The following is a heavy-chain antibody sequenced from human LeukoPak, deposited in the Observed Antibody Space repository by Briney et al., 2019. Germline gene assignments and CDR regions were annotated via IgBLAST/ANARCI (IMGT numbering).Heavy chain of an antibody. CDR2: IIQDGSVK. Sequence: GGSLGLSCAASGFTLSSYWMSWVRQAPGKGLEWVANIIQDGSVKYYVDSVKDRFTVSRDNAKNSLYLQMNSLRAEGTAVYYCARNPPSLDYWGQGILVTVSS. CDR1: GFTLSSYW. CDR3: ARNPPSLDY. V-gene: IGHV3-7*01. J-gene: IGHJ4*02.